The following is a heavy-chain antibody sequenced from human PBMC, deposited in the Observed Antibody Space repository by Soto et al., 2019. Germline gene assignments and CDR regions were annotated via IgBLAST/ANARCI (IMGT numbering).Heavy chain of an antibody. J-gene: IGHJ3*02. CDR3: ARSQQLGRYNAFDI. CDR2: IYYSGST. V-gene: IGHV4-31*02. CDR1: GGSISSGGYY. D-gene: IGHD6-13*01. Sequence: PSETLSLTCTVSGGSISSGGYYWSWTRQHPGKGLEWIGYIYYSGSTYYNPSLKSRVTISVDTSKNQFSLKLSSVTAADTAVYYCARSQQLGRYNAFDIWGQGTMVTVSS.